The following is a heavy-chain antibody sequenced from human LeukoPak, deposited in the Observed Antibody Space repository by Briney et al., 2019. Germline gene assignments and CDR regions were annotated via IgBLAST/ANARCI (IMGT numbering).Heavy chain of an antibody. CDR3: ARERERLDYYDSSGADY. CDR1: GGTFSSYA. D-gene: IGHD3-22*01. CDR2: INPNSGGT. V-gene: IGHV1-2*02. J-gene: IGHJ4*02. Sequence: ASVKVSCKASGGTFSSYAISWVRQAPGQGLEWMGWINPNSGGTNYAQKFQGRVTMTRDTSISTAYMELSRLRSDDTAVYYCARERERLDYYDSSGADYWGQGTLVTVSS.